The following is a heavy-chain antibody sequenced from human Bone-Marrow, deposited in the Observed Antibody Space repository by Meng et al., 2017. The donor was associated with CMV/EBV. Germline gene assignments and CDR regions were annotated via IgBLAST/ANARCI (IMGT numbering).Heavy chain of an antibody. CDR2: ISAYNGNT. D-gene: IGHD3-22*01. J-gene: IGHJ4*02. CDR3: ARDEGYYDSSGADY. V-gene: IGHV1-18*01. Sequence: ASVKVSCKASGYTFTTYGISWVRQAPGHGLEWMGWISAYNGNTNYTQKLQGRVTMTTDTSTSTAYMELRSLRSDDTAVYYCARDEGYYDSSGADYWGQGTLVTVSS. CDR1: GYTFTTYG.